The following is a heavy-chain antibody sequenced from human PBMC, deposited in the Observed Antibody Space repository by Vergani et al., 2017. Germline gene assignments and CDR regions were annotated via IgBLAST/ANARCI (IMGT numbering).Heavy chain of an antibody. V-gene: IGHV3-30*03. CDR1: GFTFSSYG. Sequence: QVQLVESGGGVVQPGRSLRLSCAASGFTFSSYGMHWVRQAPGKGLEWVAVISYDGSNKYYADSVKGRFTISRDNSKNTLYLQMNSLRAEDTTVYYCARLWRFGDHKRDRSNYYYYGMDGWSEETTVTVSS. J-gene: IGHJ6*04. D-gene: IGHD3-10*01. CDR2: ISYDGSNK. CDR3: ARLWRFGDHKRDRSNYYYYGMDG.